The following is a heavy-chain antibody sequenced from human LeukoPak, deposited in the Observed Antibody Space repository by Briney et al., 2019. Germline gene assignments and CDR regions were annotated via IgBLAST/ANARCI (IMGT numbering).Heavy chain of an antibody. Sequence: SETLSLTCAVYGGSFSGYYWSWIRQPPGKGLEWIGYIYHSGSTYYNPSLKSRVTISVDRSKNQFSLKLSSVTAADTAVYYCAREVVGNTGYYDSSDWGQGTLVTVSS. V-gene: IGHV4-34*01. J-gene: IGHJ4*02. D-gene: IGHD3-22*01. CDR1: GGSFSGYY. CDR2: IYHSGST. CDR3: AREVVGNTGYYDSSD.